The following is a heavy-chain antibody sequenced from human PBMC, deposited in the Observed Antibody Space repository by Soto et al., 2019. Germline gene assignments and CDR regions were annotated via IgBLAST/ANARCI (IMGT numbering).Heavy chain of an antibody. J-gene: IGHJ1*01. CDR2: IYYSGST. Sequence: SETLSLTCTVSGGSISSYYWSWIRQPPGKGLEWIGYIYYSGSTNYNPSLKSRVTISVDTSKNQFSLKLSSVTAADTAVYYCARAETYYYDSSGYYFFFQHWGQGTLVTVSS. D-gene: IGHD3-22*01. V-gene: IGHV4-59*01. CDR1: GGSISSYY. CDR3: ARAETYYYDSSGYYFFFQH.